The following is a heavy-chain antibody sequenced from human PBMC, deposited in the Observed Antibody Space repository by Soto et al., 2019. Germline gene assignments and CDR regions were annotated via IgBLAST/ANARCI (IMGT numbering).Heavy chain of an antibody. CDR3: ARERTPRTGFDY. CDR2: SYFTGAT. D-gene: IGHD7-27*01. CDR1: VASITGYY. Sequence: LSLTCTVSVASITGYYWSWIRQSPGKGLEWIGCSYFTGATNYNPSLKSRVTISVDTSRNRFSLTLTSATAADTAVYYCARERTPRTGFDYWGQGTLVTVSS. J-gene: IGHJ4*02. V-gene: IGHV4-59*01.